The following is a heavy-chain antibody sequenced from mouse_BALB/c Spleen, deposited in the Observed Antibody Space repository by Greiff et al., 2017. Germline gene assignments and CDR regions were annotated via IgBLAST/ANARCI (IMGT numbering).Heavy chain of an antibody. J-gene: IGHJ3*01. CDR2: IDPANGNT. CDR3: ARHIYYEGAWFAY. D-gene: IGHD2-4*01. V-gene: IGHV14-3*02. Sequence: DVQLQESGAELVKPGASVKLSCTASGFNIKATYMHWVKQRPEQGLEWIGRIDPANGNTKYDPKFQGKATITADTSSNTAYLQLSSLTSEDTAVYYCARHIYYEGAWFAYWGQGTLVTVSA. CDR1: GFNIKATY.